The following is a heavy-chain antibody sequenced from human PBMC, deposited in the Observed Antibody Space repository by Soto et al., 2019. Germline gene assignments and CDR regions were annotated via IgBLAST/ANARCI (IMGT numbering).Heavy chain of an antibody. CDR2: IIPIFGTA. CDR1: GGTFSSYA. CDR3: ATSLYCSSTSCYANWFDP. V-gene: IGHV1-69*01. Sequence: QVQLVQSGAEVKKPGSSVKVSCKASGGTFSSYAISWVRQAPGQGLEWMGGIIPIFGTANYAQKFQGRVTITADESTSPDYMELSSLRSEDTDVYYCATSLYCSSTSCYANWFDPWGQGTLVTVSS. D-gene: IGHD2-2*01. J-gene: IGHJ5*02.